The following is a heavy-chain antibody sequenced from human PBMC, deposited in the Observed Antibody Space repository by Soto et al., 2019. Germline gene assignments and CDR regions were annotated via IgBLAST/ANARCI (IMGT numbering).Heavy chain of an antibody. V-gene: IGHV1-2*02. D-gene: IGHD2-2*01. CDR2: INPKNGET. Sequence: GASVKVSCKTSGYFFNDYHLHWVRKAPGQGLEWMGWINPKNGETNYAQKSRARDTMTRDTSISTVYIELSRLTSDDTAVYYCAPDAGGSNSAGGLFDPWGQGTLVTVSS. J-gene: IGHJ5*01. CDR3: APDAGGSNSAGGLFDP. CDR1: GYFFNDYH.